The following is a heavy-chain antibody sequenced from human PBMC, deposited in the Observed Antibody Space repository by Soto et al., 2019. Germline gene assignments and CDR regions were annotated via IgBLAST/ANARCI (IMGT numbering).Heavy chain of an antibody. CDR3: ARARTSSAVDFDY. Sequence: LSLTCTVSGGSLSSYYWSWIRQPPGKGLEWIGYIYYTGNTNYNPSLKSRVTISVDTSKNQFSLKLTSLTAADTAVYYCARARTSSAVDFDYWGQGTLVTVSS. CDR1: GGSLSSYY. D-gene: IGHD6-19*01. V-gene: IGHV4-59*01. CDR2: IYYTGNT. J-gene: IGHJ4*02.